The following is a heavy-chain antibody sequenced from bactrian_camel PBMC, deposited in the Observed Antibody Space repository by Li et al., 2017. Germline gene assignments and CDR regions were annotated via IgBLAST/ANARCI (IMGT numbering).Heavy chain of an antibody. J-gene: IGHJ7*01. CDR1: DFTTTTNC. D-gene: IGHD3*01. V-gene: IGHV3S6*01. Sequence: HVQLVESGGGSVQDGGSLRLSCVVSDFTTTTNCMGWFRQAAGKEREGVGYIDSDGVPDYTDSVKGRLTISRDNAKNTLYLQINSLKTEDTALYYCATTLCSVIECYGMDYWGKGTQVTVS. CDR2: IDSDGVP.